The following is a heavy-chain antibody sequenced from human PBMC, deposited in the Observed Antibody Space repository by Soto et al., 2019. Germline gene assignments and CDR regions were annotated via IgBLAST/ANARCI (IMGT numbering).Heavy chain of an antibody. CDR1: GASIYNGGYF. Sequence: SETLSLTCSVSGASIYNGGYFWSWIRQPPGKGLEWIGYIHNSGSPNYNPSLNSRVTMSVDTSKNQFSLKVNSVTAADTAVYYCARESYYGSGATVVAYWGQGTLVT. CDR3: ARESYYGSGATVVAY. CDR2: IHNSGSP. D-gene: IGHD3-10*01. V-gene: IGHV4-61*08. J-gene: IGHJ4*02.